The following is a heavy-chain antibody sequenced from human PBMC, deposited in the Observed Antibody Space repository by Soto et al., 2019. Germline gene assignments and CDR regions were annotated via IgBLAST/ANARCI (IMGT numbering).Heavy chain of an antibody. CDR3: ARLSTVTPRYYYYMDV. CDR1: GGSISSYY. V-gene: IGHV4-59*08. D-gene: IGHD4-17*01. J-gene: IGHJ6*03. CDR2: IYYSGST. Sequence: PSETLSLTCTVSGGSISSYYWSWIRQPPGKGLEWIGYIYYSGSTNYNPSLKSRVTISVDTSKNQFSLKLSSVTAADTAVYYCARLSTVTPRYYYYMDVWGKGTTVTVSS.